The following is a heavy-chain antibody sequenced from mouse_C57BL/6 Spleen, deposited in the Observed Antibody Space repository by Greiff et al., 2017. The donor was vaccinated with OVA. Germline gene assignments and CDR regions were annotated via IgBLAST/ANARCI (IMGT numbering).Heavy chain of an antibody. V-gene: IGHV5-4*01. CDR3: ARDYYGNYGGV. CDR2: ISDGGSYT. Sequence: EVKLMESGGGLVKPGGSLKLSCAASGFTFSSYAMSWVRQTPEKRLEWVATISDGGSYTYYPDNVKGRFTISRDNAKNNRYLQMSHLKSEDTAMYYCARDYYGNYGGVWGTGTTVTVSS. D-gene: IGHD2-1*01. J-gene: IGHJ1*03. CDR1: GFTFSSYA.